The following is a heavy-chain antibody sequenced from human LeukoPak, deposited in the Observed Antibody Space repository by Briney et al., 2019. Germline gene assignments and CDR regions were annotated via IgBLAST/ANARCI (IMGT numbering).Heavy chain of an antibody. Sequence: RASVKVSCKASGGTFSSYAISWVRQAPGQGLEWMGGIIPIFGTANYAQKFQGRVTITADESTSTAYMELSSLRSEGTAVYYCARAPGDSSGYYYYYMDVWGKGTTVTVSS. J-gene: IGHJ6*03. CDR1: GGTFSSYA. CDR3: ARAPGDSSGYYYYYMDV. CDR2: IIPIFGTA. D-gene: IGHD3-22*01. V-gene: IGHV1-69*01.